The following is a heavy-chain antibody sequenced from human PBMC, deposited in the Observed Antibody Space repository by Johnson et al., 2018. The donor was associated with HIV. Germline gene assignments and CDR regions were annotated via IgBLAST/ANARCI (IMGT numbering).Heavy chain of an antibody. J-gene: IGHJ3*02. Sequence: EVQLVESGGGVVQPGRSLRLSCAASGFTFSTSWMSWVRQAPGKGLGWVANINQDGVEKYYVDSVKGRFTISRDNATNSLFLQMNIVRDEDTAVYYCVRGGAVAPSSGFDIWGQGTKVTVSS. CDR1: GFTFSTSW. V-gene: IGHV3-7*05. D-gene: IGHD6-19*01. CDR2: INQDGVEK. CDR3: VRGGAVAPSSGFDI.